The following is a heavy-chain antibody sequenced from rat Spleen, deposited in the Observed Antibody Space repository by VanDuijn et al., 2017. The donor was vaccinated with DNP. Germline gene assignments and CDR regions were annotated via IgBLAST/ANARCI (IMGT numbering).Heavy chain of an antibody. CDR2: ISYDGSST. J-gene: IGHJ2*01. CDR1: GFTFSDYN. CDR3: TREGVETGYFDY. Sequence: EVQLVESGGGLVQPGRSLKLSCAASGFTFSDYNMAWVRQAPKKGLEWVATISYDGSSTYYRDSVKGRFTISRDNAKSTLYLQMDSLRSEDTATYYCTREGVETGYFDYWGQGVMVPVSS. D-gene: IGHD1-11*01. V-gene: IGHV5-7*01.